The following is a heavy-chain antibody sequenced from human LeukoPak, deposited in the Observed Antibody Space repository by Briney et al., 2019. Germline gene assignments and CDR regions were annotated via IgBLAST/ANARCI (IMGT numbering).Heavy chain of an antibody. J-gene: IGHJ4*02. CDR3: AKDQEGYYDSSGYYTFDY. CDR2: ISSSGSSI. D-gene: IGHD3-22*01. Sequence: GGSLRLSCAVSGLTFSDYYMSWIRQAPGKGLEWVSYISSSGSSIFYADSVKGRFTISRDNSKNTLYLQMNSLRAEDTAVYYCAKDQEGYYDSSGYYTFDYWGQGTLVTVSS. CDR1: GLTFSDYY. V-gene: IGHV3-11*04.